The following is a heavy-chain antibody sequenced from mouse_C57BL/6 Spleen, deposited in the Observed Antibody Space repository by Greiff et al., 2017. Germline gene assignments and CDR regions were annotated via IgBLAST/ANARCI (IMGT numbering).Heavy chain of an antibody. CDR2: IYPRSGNT. CDR3: AREGKGLEHYAMDY. Sequence: QVQLQQSGAELARPGASVKLSCKASGYTFTSYGISWVKQRTGQGLEWIGEIYPRSGNTYYNEKFKGKATLTAAKSSSTAYVELRSLTSEDSAVYFCAREGKGLEHYAMDYWSQGTSVTVSS. J-gene: IGHJ4*01. D-gene: IGHD2-2*01. CDR1: GYTFTSYG. V-gene: IGHV1-81*01.